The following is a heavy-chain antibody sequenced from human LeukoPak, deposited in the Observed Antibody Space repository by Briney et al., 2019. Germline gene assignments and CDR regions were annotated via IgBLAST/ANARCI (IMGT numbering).Heavy chain of an antibody. Sequence: SETLSLTCAVYGGSFSGYYWSWIRQPPGKGLEWIGEINHSGRTKYNPSLKSRVTISVDTSKKQFSLKLSSVTAADTAVYYCARSSRSTVTTPGYWGQGTLVTVSS. J-gene: IGHJ4*02. CDR1: GGSFSGYY. CDR3: ARSSRSTVTTPGY. V-gene: IGHV4-34*01. D-gene: IGHD4-17*01. CDR2: INHSGRT.